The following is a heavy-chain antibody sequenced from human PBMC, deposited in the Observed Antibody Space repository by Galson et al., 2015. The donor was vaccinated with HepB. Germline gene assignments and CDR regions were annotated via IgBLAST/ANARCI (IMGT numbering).Heavy chain of an antibody. Sequence: SLRLSCAASGFTFGAYEMNWVRQAPGKGLEWISYISSNGYMIYYAESVKGRFTISRDNTANSLSLQMNSLTADDTAVYYCVRGGTVTTRVAFDIWGQGTKVTVSS. D-gene: IGHD4-17*01. CDR2: ISSNGYMI. J-gene: IGHJ3*02. CDR1: GFTFGAYE. CDR3: VRGGTVTTRVAFDI. V-gene: IGHV3-48*03.